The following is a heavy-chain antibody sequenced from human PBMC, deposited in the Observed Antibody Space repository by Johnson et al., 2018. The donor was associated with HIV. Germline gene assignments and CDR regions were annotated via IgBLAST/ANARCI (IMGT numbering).Heavy chain of an antibody. CDR1: GFTFSSYD. CDR2: ISYDGSNE. V-gene: IGHV3-30*18. J-gene: IGHJ3*02. CDR3: AKPPSMGADGFAI. D-gene: IGHD3-16*01. Sequence: QVQLVESGGGLVQPGRSLRLSCAASGFTFSSYDMHWVRQAPGKGMDWVAFISYDGSNEYYADSVKGRFTISRDNSKNALYLQMNSLRADDTAIYYCAKPPSMGADGFAIWGHGTMVTVSS.